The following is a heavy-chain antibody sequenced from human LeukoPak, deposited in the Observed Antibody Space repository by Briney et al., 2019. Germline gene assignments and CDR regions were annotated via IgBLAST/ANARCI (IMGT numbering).Heavy chain of an antibody. Sequence: GGSLRRSCAASGVTFSNYWRHWVRQAPGRGLEWVSFIYADGNTYYADSVKGRFTISRDISKNAVYLQMNSLRAEDTAVYYCARDSYGDANFDSWGQGTLVTVSS. D-gene: IGHD4-17*01. CDR2: IYADGNT. V-gene: IGHV3-53*01. J-gene: IGHJ4*02. CDR3: ARDSYGDANFDS. CDR1: GVTFSNYW.